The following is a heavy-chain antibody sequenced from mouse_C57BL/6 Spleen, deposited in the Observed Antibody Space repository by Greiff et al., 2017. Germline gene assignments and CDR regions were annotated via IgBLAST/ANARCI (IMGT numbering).Heavy chain of an antibody. D-gene: IGHD1-1*01. CDR3: ARCTTVAGAY. CDR1: GYAFTNYS. J-gene: IGHJ3*01. CDR2: INPGSGGT. Sequence: QVQLQQSGAELVRPGTSVKVSCKASGYAFTNYSLEWVKQRPGQGLEWIGVINPGSGGTNYNEKFKGKATLTADKSSSTAYMQLSSLTYEDSAVYFCARCTTVAGAYWGQGTLVTVSA. V-gene: IGHV1-54*01.